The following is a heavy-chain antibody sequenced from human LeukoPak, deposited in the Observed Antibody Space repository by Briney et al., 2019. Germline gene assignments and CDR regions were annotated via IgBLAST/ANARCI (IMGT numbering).Heavy chain of an antibody. J-gene: IGHJ6*03. D-gene: IGHD3-3*01. V-gene: IGHV1-69*13. CDR3: ARVQRDDFWSGYYTEDYYYYYMDV. Sequence: GASVKVSCKASGYTFTSYGISWVRQAPGQGLEWMGRIIPIFGTANYAQKFQGRVTITADESTSTAYMELSSLRSEDTAVYYCARVQRDDFWSGYYTEDYYYYYMDVWGKGTTVTVSS. CDR1: GYTFTSYG. CDR2: IIPIFGTA.